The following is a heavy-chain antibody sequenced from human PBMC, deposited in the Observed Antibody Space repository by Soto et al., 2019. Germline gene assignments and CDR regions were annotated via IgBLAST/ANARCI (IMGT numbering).Heavy chain of an antibody. CDR2: ISYDGSNK. V-gene: IGHV3-30-3*01. Sequence: GGSLRLSCAASGFTFSSYAMHWVRQAPGKGLEWVAVISYDGSNKYYADSVKGRFTISRDNSKNTLYLQMNSLRSEDTAVYYCARWGGYDSPLDYWGQGTLVTVSS. CDR3: ARWGGYDSPLDY. D-gene: IGHD5-12*01. J-gene: IGHJ4*02. CDR1: GFTFSSYA.